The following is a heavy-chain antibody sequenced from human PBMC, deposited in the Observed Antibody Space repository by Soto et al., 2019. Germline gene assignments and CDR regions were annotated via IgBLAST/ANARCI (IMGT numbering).Heavy chain of an antibody. Sequence: SESLSLTCTVSGGSISSGDYYWSWIRQPPGKGLEWIGYIYYSGSTYYNPSLKSRVTISVDTSKNQFSLKLSSVTAADTAVYYCARVAPTNDDGDYVHLDLSFDDWGQGTLVNVSS. CDR2: IYYSGST. CDR3: ARVAPTNDDGDYVHLDLSFDD. V-gene: IGHV4-30-4*01. D-gene: IGHD4-17*01. J-gene: IGHJ4*02. CDR1: GGSISSGDYY.